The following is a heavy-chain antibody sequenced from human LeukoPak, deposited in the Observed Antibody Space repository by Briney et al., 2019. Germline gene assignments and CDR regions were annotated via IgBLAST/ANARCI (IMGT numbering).Heavy chain of an antibody. CDR2: INHSGST. D-gene: IGHD5-24*01. Sequence: PSETLSLTCAVYGGSFSGYYWSWIRQPPGKGLEWIGEINHSGSTNYNPSLKSRVTISVDTSKNQFSLKLSSVTAADTAVYYCARGKMATKRRYFDYWGQGTLVTVSS. CDR1: GGSFSGYY. J-gene: IGHJ4*02. CDR3: ARGKMATKRRYFDY. V-gene: IGHV4-34*01.